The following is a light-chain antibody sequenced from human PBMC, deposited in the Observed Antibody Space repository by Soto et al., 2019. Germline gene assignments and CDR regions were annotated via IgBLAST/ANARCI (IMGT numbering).Light chain of an antibody. CDR1: QSVSSH. CDR2: GAS. J-gene: IGKJ1*01. CDR3: QQYNNWPGWT. V-gene: IGKV3-15*01. Sequence: EIVLTQAPATLSVSPGERATGSCRTSQSVSSHLAWYQQKPGQAPRLLIHGASTRATGIPARFSGSGSGTEFTLTISSLQSEDFAVYHCQQYNNWPGWTFGQGNKVHIK.